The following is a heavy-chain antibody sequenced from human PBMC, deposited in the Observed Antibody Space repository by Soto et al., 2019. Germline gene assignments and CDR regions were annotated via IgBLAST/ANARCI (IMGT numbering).Heavy chain of an antibody. CDR1: GGSIRSGGYS. Sequence: SETLSRTGADSGGSIRSGGYSWSWILQPPGKGLEWIGYICHSGSTYYNPSLRSRVTISVDRSKNQFSLKLSSVTAADTAVYYCARAVLITGNFDYWGQGTLVTVSS. CDR3: ARAVLITGNFDY. CDR2: ICHSGST. V-gene: IGHV4-30-2*01. D-gene: IGHD1-20*01. J-gene: IGHJ4*02.